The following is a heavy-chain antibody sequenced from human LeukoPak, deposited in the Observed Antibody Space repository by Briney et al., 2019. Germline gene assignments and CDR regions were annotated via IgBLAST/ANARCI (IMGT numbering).Heavy chain of an antibody. D-gene: IGHD3-16*01. J-gene: IGHJ4*02. V-gene: IGHV4-38-2*02. CDR2: INHSGST. Sequence: SETLSLTCTVSGYSISSGFYWGWIRQPPGKGLEWIGEINHSGSTNYNPSLKSRVTISVDTSKNQFSLKLSSVTAADTAVYYCARPQGRGRFFDYWGQGTLVTVSS. CDR3: ARPQGRGRFFDY. CDR1: GYSISSGFY.